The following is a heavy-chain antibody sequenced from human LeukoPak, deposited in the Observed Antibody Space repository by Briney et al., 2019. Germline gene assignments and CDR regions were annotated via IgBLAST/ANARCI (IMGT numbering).Heavy chain of an antibody. J-gene: IGHJ5*02. CDR3: ARGPNSGSYRGQGWFDP. V-gene: IGHV4-59*01. CDR2: IYYSGST. Sequence: SETLTLTCTVSGGSISSYYWSWIRQPPGKGLEWIGYIYYSGSTNYNPSLKSRVTISVDTSKNQFSLKLSSVTAADTAVYYCARGPNSGSYRGQGWFDPWGQGTLVTVSS. D-gene: IGHD1-26*01. CDR1: GGSISSYY.